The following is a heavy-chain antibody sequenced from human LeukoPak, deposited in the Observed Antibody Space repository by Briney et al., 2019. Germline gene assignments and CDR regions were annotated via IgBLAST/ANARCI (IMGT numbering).Heavy chain of an antibody. CDR1: GYTITSYY. V-gene: IGHV1-46*01. D-gene: IGHD2-21*02. Sequence: ASVKVSCKASGYTITSYYMHWVRQAPGQGLEWMGIINPSGGSTSYAQKFQGRVTMTRDTSTSTVYMELSSLRSEDTAVYYCASSTSLLAYCGGDCYPDYWGQGTLVTVSS. CDR3: ASSTSLLAYCGGDCYPDY. CDR2: INPSGGST. J-gene: IGHJ4*02.